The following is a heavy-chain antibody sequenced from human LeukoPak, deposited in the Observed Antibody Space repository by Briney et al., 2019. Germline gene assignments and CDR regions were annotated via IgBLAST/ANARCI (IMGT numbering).Heavy chain of an antibody. V-gene: IGHV4-4*07. CDR2: IDTSGTT. CDR3: ARDAKYYFGSRTYFFYEY. D-gene: IGHD3-10*01. CDR1: GGSFTTYC. J-gene: IGHJ4*02. Sequence: SETLSLTCTVSGGSFTTYCWSWIRQPAGKGLEWIGHIDTSGTTNYNPSLKSRVTMSTDRSRTQFSLKLSSVTAADTAIYYCARDAKYYFGSRTYFFYEYWGQGTLLTVSS.